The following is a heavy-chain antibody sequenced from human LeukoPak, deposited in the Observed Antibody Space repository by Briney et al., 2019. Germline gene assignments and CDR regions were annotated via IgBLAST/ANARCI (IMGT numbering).Heavy chain of an antibody. V-gene: IGHV3-48*03. CDR1: GLTFSDYE. CDR2: ISSSGETI. J-gene: IGHJ1*01. Sequence: PGGSLRLSCAAAGLTFSDYEMYWVRQAPGKGLEWVSYISSSGETIYYADSVKGRFTISRDNANKSLYLRMSSLRVEDTAIYYCIPPAAGLRRTISTEYFQHWGRGALVTVSS. CDR3: IPPAAGLRRTISTEYFQH. D-gene: IGHD6-13*01.